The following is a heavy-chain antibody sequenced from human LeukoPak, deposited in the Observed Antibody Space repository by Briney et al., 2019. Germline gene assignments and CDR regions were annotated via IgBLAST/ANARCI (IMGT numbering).Heavy chain of an antibody. J-gene: IGHJ6*02. D-gene: IGHD3-10*01. CDR3: ARDRGPYYYGMDV. V-gene: IGHV3-7*01. CDR1: GFTFSNYW. Sequence: GGSLRLSCAASGFTFSNYWMGWVRQAPGKGLEWVANIKQDGSEIYYVDSVKGRFTISRDTAKDSLYLQMNSLRAEDTAVYYCARDRGPYYYGMDVWGQGTTVTVFS. CDR2: IKQDGSEI.